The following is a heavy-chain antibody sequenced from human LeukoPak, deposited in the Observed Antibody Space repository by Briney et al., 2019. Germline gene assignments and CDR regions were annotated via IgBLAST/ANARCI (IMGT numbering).Heavy chain of an antibody. CDR3: ARGEMATIEDAFDI. V-gene: IGHV4-59*01. J-gene: IGHJ3*02. Sequence: SETLSLTCTVSGGSISNYYWSWIRQPPGKGLEWIGYIYYSGSTNYNPSLKSRVTISVDTSKNQFSLKLSSVTAADTAVYYCARGEMATIEDAFDIWGQGTMVTVSS. CDR1: GGSISNYY. CDR2: IYYSGST. D-gene: IGHD5-24*01.